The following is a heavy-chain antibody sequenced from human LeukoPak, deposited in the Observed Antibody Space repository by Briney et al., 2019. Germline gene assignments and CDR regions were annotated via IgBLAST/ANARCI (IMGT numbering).Heavy chain of an antibody. Sequence: GGSLRLSCAASGFTFSTSWMSWVRQIPGKGLEWVANIKKDGSETYYVDSVKGRFTISRDNAKNSLYLQMNSLRAEDTAMYYCARGRYSGTTYYFDYWGQGALVTVSS. J-gene: IGHJ4*02. CDR2: IKKDGSET. CDR1: GFTFSTSW. V-gene: IGHV3-7*03. CDR3: ARGRYSGTTYYFDY. D-gene: IGHD5-12*01.